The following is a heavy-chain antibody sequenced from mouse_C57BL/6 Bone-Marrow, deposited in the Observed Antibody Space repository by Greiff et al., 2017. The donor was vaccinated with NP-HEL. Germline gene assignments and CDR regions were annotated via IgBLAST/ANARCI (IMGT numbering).Heavy chain of an antibody. Sequence: QVTLKVCGPGILQPSQSLSLTCSFSGFSLSTFGMGVGWIRQPSGKGLEWLAHIWWDDDKYYNPALKSRLTISKDTSKNQVFLKIANVDTADTATYYCAYYYSKGYAMDYWGQGTSVTVSS. CDR3: AYYYSKGYAMDY. D-gene: IGHD2-5*01. V-gene: IGHV8-8*01. J-gene: IGHJ4*01. CDR2: IWWDDDK. CDR1: GFSLSTFGMG.